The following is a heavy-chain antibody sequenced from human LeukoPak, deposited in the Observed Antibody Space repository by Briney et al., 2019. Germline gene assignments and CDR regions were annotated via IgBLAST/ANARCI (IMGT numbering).Heavy chain of an antibody. CDR2: ISSSSSYI. CDR1: GFTFSSYS. V-gene: IGHV3-21*01. D-gene: IGHD5-12*01. CDR3: ARDRGLLNAFDI. J-gene: IGHJ3*02. Sequence: GGSLRLSCAASGFTFSSYSMNWVRQAPGKGLEWVSSISSSSSYIHYADSVKGRFTISRDNAKNSLYLQMNSLRAEDTAVYYCARDRGLLNAFDIWGQGTMVTVSS.